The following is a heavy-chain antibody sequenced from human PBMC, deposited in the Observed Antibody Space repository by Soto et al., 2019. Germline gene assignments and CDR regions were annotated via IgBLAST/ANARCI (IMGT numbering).Heavy chain of an antibody. D-gene: IGHD3-16*01. J-gene: IGHJ6*02. Sequence: ASGTLSLTRTVSGDSIWRGNKYWGWIRQTPGKGLEWIGYIFSSGTTYYNPSLKSRLNMSLDTSQNQFSLKLNSVTAADTAVYFCARVPSPFDFYYAMDVWGQGTTVTVSS. CDR3: ARVPSPFDFYYAMDV. CDR2: IFSSGTT. CDR1: GDSIWRGNKY. V-gene: IGHV4-30-4*02.